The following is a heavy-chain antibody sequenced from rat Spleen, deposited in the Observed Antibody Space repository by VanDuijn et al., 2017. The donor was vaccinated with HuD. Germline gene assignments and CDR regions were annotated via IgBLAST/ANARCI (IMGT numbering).Heavy chain of an antibody. CDR1: GFTFSSYW. CDR2: LNTDGGST. D-gene: IGHD1-4*01. CDR3: AKGGPGYNWDYFDY. V-gene: IGHV5-58*01. Sequence: EVQLVETGGGLVQPGRSLKLPCVASGFTFSSYWLYWIRQAPGQGLEWVSSLNTDGGSTYYPDSVKGRFTISRDNAENTVYLQMNSLRSEDTATYYCAKGGPGYNWDYFDYWGQGVMVTVSS. J-gene: IGHJ2*01.